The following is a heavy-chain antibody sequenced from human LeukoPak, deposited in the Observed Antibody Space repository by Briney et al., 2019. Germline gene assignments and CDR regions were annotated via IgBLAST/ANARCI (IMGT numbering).Heavy chain of an antibody. Sequence: PGGSLRLSCAASGFTLSSNWMHWVRQAPGKGLVWVSRINSDGSSTNYADSVKGRFTISRDNAKNTLYLQMNSLRAEDTAVYYCASNPPQYSSSADDYWGQGTLVTVSS. J-gene: IGHJ4*02. CDR3: ASNPPQYSSSADDY. D-gene: IGHD6-13*01. V-gene: IGHV3-74*01. CDR2: INSDGSST. CDR1: GFTLSSNW.